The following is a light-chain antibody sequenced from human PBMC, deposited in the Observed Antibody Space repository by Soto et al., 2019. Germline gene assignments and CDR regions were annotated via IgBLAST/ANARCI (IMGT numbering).Light chain of an antibody. CDR3: RQYHKSHRT. CDR2: GAF. V-gene: IGKV3-20*01. CDR1: QTVGGDY. Sequence: EIVLTQSPGTLSLSPGERATLSCRASQTVGGDYLAWYQQKPGQAPRLLIYGAFNRAAGTPDRFSGSGSGTDFTLTITRLEPEDFAVYYCRQYHKSHRTFGQGTKVDIK. J-gene: IGKJ1*01.